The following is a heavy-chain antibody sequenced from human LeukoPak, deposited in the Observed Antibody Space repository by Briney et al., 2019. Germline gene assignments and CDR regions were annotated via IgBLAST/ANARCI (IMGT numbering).Heavy chain of an antibody. CDR1: GGSITQTNY. Sequence: SETLSLTCDVSGGSITQTNYWTWVRQPPGKGLEWIGEVNLQGSTNYNPSLMGRVAISVDTSENHVSLQLTSVTAADTAVYYCARNKYYYDSSGPLLYYFDYWGQGTLVTVSS. CDR3: ARNKYYYDSSGPLLYYFDY. J-gene: IGHJ4*02. V-gene: IGHV4-4*02. CDR2: VNLQGST. D-gene: IGHD3-22*01.